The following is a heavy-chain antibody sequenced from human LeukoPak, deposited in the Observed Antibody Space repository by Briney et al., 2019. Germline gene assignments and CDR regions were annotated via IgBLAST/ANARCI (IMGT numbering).Heavy chain of an antibody. Sequence: SVKVSCKASGGTFSSYAISWVRQAPGQGLEWIGRIIPILGIANYAQKFQGRATITADKSTSTAYMELSSLRSEDTAVYYCASVLSGIAVAGSFDPWGQGTLVTVSS. V-gene: IGHV1-69*04. CDR1: GGTFSSYA. D-gene: IGHD6-19*01. CDR2: IIPILGIA. J-gene: IGHJ5*02. CDR3: ASVLSGIAVAGSFDP.